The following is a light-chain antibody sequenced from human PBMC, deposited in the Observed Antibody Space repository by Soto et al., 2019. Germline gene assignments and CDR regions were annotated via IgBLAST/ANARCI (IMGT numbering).Light chain of an antibody. CDR1: SSDDGGYNY. CDR3: SSYTGSSTYVV. V-gene: IGLV2-14*03. Sequence: QSALTQPASVSGSPGQSITISCTGTSSDDGGYNYVSWYQHHPGKAPKLMIYDVDIRPSGVSNRFSGSKSGNTASLTISGLQAEDEADYYCSSYTGSSTYVVFGGGTKLTVL. CDR2: DVD. J-gene: IGLJ2*01.